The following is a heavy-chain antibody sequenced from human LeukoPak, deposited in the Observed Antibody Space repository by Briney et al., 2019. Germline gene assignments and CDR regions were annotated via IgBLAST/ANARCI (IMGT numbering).Heavy chain of an antibody. Sequence: ASVKVSCKASGDTFSRYVMYWVRQAPGQGLEWVGWINTNTVNPTYAQGFTGRFVFSLDTSVSTAYLQISSLRAEDTAVYSCARQRFRTGTTFGWFDPWGQGTLVTVSS. CDR1: GDTFSRYV. D-gene: IGHD1-7*01. CDR2: INTNTVNP. J-gene: IGHJ5*02. V-gene: IGHV7-4-1*02. CDR3: ARQRFRTGTTFGWFDP.